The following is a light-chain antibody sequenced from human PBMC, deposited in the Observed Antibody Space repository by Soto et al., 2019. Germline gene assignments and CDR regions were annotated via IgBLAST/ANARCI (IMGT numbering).Light chain of an antibody. CDR1: QSISDN. J-gene: IGKJ3*01. CDR2: RAS. Sequence: EIVMTQSPATLSVSPGERATLSCRASQSISDNLAWYQQKPGQAPRLLIYRASTRATDIPARFSGSGSETEFTLTISSLQSEDFALYYCQQYNSWPSFTFGPGTKVEIK. V-gene: IGKV3-15*01. CDR3: QQYNSWPSFT.